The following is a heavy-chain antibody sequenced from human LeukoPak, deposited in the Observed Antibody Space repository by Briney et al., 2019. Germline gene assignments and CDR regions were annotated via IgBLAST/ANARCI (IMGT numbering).Heavy chain of an antibody. Sequence: GGSLRLSCATSGFIFSSYGFHWVRQAPGEGLEWVAVISYDGSNSYYADSVKGRFTISRDNSKSTVYLQMNSLRAEDTAVYYCANARSSGCYESDYWGQGTMVTLSS. CDR1: GFIFSSYG. CDR3: ANARSSGCYESDY. CDR2: ISYDGSNS. D-gene: IGHD6-19*01. V-gene: IGHV3-30*18. J-gene: IGHJ4*02.